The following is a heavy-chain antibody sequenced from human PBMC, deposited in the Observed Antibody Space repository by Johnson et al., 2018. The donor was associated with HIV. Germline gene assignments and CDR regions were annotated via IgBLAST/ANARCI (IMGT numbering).Heavy chain of an antibody. D-gene: IGHD3-10*01. CDR1: GFTFDDYA. Sequence: EVQLVESGGGLVQPGRSLRLSCAASGFTFDDYAMHWVRQAPGKGLDWVSGISWNSGSIGYADSVKGRFTISRDNAKNSLYLQMNSLRQDDTAVYSCYCTDHVGAGSESKGTFDAWGQGTMVTVSS. CDR2: ISWNSGSI. J-gene: IGHJ3*01. CDR3: YCTDHVGAGSESKGTFDA. V-gene: IGHV3-9*01.